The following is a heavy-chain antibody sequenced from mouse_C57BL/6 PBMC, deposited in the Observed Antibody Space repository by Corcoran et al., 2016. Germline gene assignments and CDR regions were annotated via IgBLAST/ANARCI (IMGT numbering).Heavy chain of an antibody. V-gene: IGHV9-3*01. CDR2: INTYSGVP. D-gene: IGHD3-2*02. CDR3: AREKDRSGYVGDY. Sequence: QIQLVQSGPELKKPGETVKISCKASGYTFTTYGMSWVKQAPGKGLKWMGWINTYSGVPTYADDFKGRFAFSLETSASTAYLQINNLKNEDTATYFSAREKDRSGYVGDYWGQGTTLTVSS. CDR1: GYTFTTYG. J-gene: IGHJ2*01.